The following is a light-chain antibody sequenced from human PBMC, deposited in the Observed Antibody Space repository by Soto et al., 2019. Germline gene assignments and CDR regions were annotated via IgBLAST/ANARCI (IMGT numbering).Light chain of an antibody. CDR1: HNILKY. CDR3: KDTAGMSPLA. CDR2: GAS. V-gene: IGKV1-39*01. Sequence: DIQMTQSPSSLPASVGDRVTITCRASHNILKYLNWYQHKPGKAPTLLIYGASNVQSGGPSRFGGGGSGSDFTLTINGLQPEGFATYYDKDTAGMSPLAIGGGTKV. J-gene: IGKJ4*01.